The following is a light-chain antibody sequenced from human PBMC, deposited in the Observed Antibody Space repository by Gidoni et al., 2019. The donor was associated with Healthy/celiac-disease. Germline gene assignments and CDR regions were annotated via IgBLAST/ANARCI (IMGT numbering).Light chain of an antibody. CDR1: KLGDKY. CDR2: QDS. CDR3: QAWDSSTVV. V-gene: IGLV3-1*01. J-gene: IGLJ2*01. Sequence: SYELTQPPPVPVSPGQTARITCSGDKLGDKYACWYQQKPGQSPVLVIYQDSKRPSGIPERFSGSNSGNTATLTISGTQAMDEADYYCQAWDSSTVVFGGGTKLTVL.